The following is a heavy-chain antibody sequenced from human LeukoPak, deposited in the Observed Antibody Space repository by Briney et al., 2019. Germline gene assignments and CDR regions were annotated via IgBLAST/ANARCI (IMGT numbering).Heavy chain of an antibody. V-gene: IGHV3-21*01. CDR2: ISSSSSYI. CDR3: ARAADYYDSSGYYSYFDY. Sequence: GGSLRLSCAASGFTFSSYSMNWVRQAPGKGLEWVSSISSSSSYIYYADLVKGRFTISRDNAKNSLYLQMNSLRAEDTAVYYCARAADYYDSSGYYSYFDYWGQGTLVTVSS. D-gene: IGHD3-22*01. J-gene: IGHJ4*02. CDR1: GFTFSSYS.